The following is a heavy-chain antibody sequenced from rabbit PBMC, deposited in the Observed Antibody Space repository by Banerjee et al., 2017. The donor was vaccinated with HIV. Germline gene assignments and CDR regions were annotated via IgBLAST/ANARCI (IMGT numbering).Heavy chain of an antibody. V-gene: IGHV1S45*01. CDR1: GFSFSSSYW. Sequence: QEQLVESGGGLVQPEGSLTLTCTASGFSFSSSYWMCWVRQAPGKGLEWIACAYTLNGNTWYANWAKGRFTISKTSSTTVTLEMTSLTAADTATYFCARESYGYFKLWGQGTLVTVS. D-gene: IGHD6-1*01. CDR3: ARESYGYFKL. CDR2: AYTLNGNT. J-gene: IGHJ4*01.